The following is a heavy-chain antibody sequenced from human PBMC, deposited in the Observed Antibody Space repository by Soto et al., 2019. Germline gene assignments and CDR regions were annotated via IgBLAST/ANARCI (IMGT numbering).Heavy chain of an antibody. J-gene: IGHJ6*02. D-gene: IGHD5-18*01. CDR1: GGSISSGGYY. CDR3: ASRGYSYGFSLGMDG. Sequence: QVQLQESGPGLVKPSQTLSLTCTVSGGSISSGGYYWSWIRQHPGKGLEWIGYIYYSGSTYYNPSLKIRVTLSVDTSKTQFALKLSSVTAADTAVYYCASRGYSYGFSLGMDGWGQWTTVTVSS. CDR2: IYYSGST. V-gene: IGHV4-31*03.